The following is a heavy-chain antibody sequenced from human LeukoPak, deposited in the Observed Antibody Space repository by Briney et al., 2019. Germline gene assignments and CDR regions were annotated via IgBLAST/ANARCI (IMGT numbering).Heavy chain of an antibody. Sequence: GGSLRLSCAASGFTFSSYSMNWVRQAPGKGLEWVSSISSSSSYIYYADSVKGRFTISRDNAKNSLYLQMNSLRAEDTAVYYCARDAWFMWGYYYDSSGYLPDYWGQGTLVTVSS. V-gene: IGHV3-21*01. J-gene: IGHJ4*02. CDR2: ISSSSSYI. CDR1: GFTFSSYS. D-gene: IGHD3-22*01. CDR3: ARDAWFMWGYYYDSSGYLPDY.